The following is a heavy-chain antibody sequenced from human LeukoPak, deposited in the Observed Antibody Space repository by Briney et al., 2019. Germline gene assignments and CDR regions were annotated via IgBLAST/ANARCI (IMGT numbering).Heavy chain of an antibody. CDR3: ARGASHGYYFDY. Sequence: PGGSLRLSCAASGFTFSSYEMNWVRQAPGKGLEWVSYISSSGSTIYYADSVKGRFTISRDNAKNSLYLQMNSLRAEDTAVYYCARGASHGYYFDYWGQGTLVTVSS. V-gene: IGHV3-48*03. D-gene: IGHD3-22*01. CDR2: ISSSGSTI. J-gene: IGHJ4*02. CDR1: GFTFSSYE.